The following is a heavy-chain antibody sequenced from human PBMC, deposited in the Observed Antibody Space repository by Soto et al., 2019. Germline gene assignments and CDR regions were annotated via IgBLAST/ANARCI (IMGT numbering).Heavy chain of an antibody. J-gene: IGHJ6*02. CDR2: ISGSGGTT. CDR1: GFTFENYA. Sequence: GGSLRLSCVASGFTFENYAMSWVRQAPGKGLEWVSAISGSGGTTYYSDSVKGRFTISRDNSKNTVYLQMNDLRVEDAAEYFCAKDSWAIFGVPAGEYYAMDVWGQGTTATVSS. V-gene: IGHV3-23*01. CDR3: AKDSWAIFGVPAGEYYAMDV. D-gene: IGHD3-3*01.